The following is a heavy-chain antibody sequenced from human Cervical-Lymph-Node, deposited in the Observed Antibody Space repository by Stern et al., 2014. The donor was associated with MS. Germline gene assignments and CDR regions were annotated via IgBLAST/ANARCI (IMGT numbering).Heavy chain of an antibody. Sequence: QVQLEESGAEVKKPASSVKISCKASGGTFSNYAFSWVRQAPGQGLAWMGGIIPIFGTKNYAQKFQGRVTITADESTSTVYMEMSSLRSDDTAVYYCARDSEIFFAMDVWGQGTTVTVSS. CDR3: ARDSEIFFAMDV. V-gene: IGHV1-69*01. D-gene: IGHD1-14*01. CDR2: IIPIFGTK. J-gene: IGHJ6*02. CDR1: GGTFSNYA.